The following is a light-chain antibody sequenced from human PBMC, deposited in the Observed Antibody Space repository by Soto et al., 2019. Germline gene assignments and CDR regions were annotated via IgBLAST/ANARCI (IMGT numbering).Light chain of an antibody. V-gene: IGKV3-15*01. Sequence: EIVMTQSPATLSVSPGERATLSCRASQSVSSNLAWYQQKPGQAPRLLIYDASTRATGIPARFSGSGSGTDFTLTISGLQSEDFAVYYCQQYGSSGTFGQGTKVDIK. J-gene: IGKJ1*01. CDR3: QQYGSSGT. CDR1: QSVSSN. CDR2: DAS.